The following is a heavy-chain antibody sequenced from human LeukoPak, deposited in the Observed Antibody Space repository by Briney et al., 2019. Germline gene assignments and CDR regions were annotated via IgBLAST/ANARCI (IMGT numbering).Heavy chain of an antibody. CDR3: AKSIVVVPAALDY. CDR1: GFTFSSYS. D-gene: IGHD2-2*01. CDR2: ISSSSSYI. V-gene: IGHV3-21*04. Sequence: PGGSLRLSCAASGFTFSSYSMNWVRQAPGKGLEWVSSISSSSSYIYYADSVKGRFTISRDNSKNTLYLQMNSLRAEDTAVYYCAKSIVVVPAALDYWGQGTLVTASS. J-gene: IGHJ4*02.